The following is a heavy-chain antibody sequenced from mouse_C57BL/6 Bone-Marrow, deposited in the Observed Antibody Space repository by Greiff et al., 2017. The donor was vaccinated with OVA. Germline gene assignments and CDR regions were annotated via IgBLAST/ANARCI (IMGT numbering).Heavy chain of an antibody. J-gene: IGHJ3*01. CDR2: IYPGSGST. D-gene: IGHD3-3*01. CDR3: ARKKGILGGFAY. Sequence: VQLQQSGAELVKPGASVKMSCKASGYTFTSYWITWVKQRPGQGLEWIGDIYPGSGSTNYNEKFKSKATLTVDTSSSTAYMQLSSLTSEDSAVYYCARKKGILGGFAYWGQGTLVTVSA. CDR1: GYTFTSYW. V-gene: IGHV1-55*01.